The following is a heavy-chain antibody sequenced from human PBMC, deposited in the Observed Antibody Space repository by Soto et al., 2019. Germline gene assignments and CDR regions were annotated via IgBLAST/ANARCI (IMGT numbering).Heavy chain of an antibody. J-gene: IGHJ4*02. CDR3: VRDSAGLGL. CDR2: IYTDESTT. V-gene: IGHV3-74*01. CDR1: GFTFSSYW. Sequence: EVQLVESGGGLVQPGGSLRLSCEASGFTFSSYWMHWVRQAPGKGLMWVSRIYTDESTTTYADTVKGRFTISRDNAKNTLYLQMNSLNAEDTAVYYCVRDSAGLGLWGQGTLVIVSS. D-gene: IGHD3-16*01.